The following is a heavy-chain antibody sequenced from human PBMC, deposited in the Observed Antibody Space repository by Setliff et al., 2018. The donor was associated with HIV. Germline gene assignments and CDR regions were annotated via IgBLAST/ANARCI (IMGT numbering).Heavy chain of an antibody. CDR3: ARESGICGGDCHYAFDM. J-gene: IGHJ3*02. CDR2: IIPIFGTT. V-gene: IGHV1-69*13. CDR1: GGAFSDSG. Sequence: GASVKVSCKASGGAFSDSGINWVRQAPGQGLEWMGGIIPIFGTTNYARKFQGRVTITADDSTSTAYMDLNNLRSEDTAVYYCARESGICGGDCHYAFDMWGHGTRVTVSS. D-gene: IGHD2-21*02.